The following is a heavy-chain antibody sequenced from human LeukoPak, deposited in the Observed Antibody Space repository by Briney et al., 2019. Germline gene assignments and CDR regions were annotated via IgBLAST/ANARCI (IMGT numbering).Heavy chain of an antibody. J-gene: IGHJ5*02. Sequence: ASVEVSCKASAYTFTGYYMHWVRQAPGKGLQEMGWINPNSGGTNYAQKFQGRVTMTRDTSISTAYMERRRLRSDDTAVYYCARELWLRSKAAAGSGGFDPWGQGTLVTVSS. CDR1: AYTFTGYY. CDR3: ARELWLRSKAAAGSGGFDP. V-gene: IGHV1-2*02. CDR2: INPNSGGT. D-gene: IGHD6-13*01.